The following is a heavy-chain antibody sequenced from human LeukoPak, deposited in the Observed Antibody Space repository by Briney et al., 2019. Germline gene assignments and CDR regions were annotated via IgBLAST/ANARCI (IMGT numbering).Heavy chain of an antibody. CDR3: AREVGGRFDY. CDR2: ISSDGTST. Sequence: GGSLRLSCEGSGFSFTNYWMHWVRQAPGKGPVWVSRISSDGTSTRNADSVKGRFTTSRDVAKNTLYVEMNSLRVEDTAVYYCAREVGGRFDYWGQGTLVIVSS. J-gene: IGHJ4*02. D-gene: IGHD2-15*01. V-gene: IGHV3-74*01. CDR1: GFSFTNYW.